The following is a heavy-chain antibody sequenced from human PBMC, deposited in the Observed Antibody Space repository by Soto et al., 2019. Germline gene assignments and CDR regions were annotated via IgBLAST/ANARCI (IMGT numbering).Heavy chain of an antibody. D-gene: IGHD6-19*01. Sequence: GESLKISCKGPGYSFTSYWIGWVRQMPGKGLEWMGIIYPGDSDTRYSPSFQGQVTISADKSISTAYLQWSSLKASDTAMYYCARHSIPPRGDSSGSIDYWGQGTLVTGSS. J-gene: IGHJ4*02. CDR3: ARHSIPPRGDSSGSIDY. V-gene: IGHV5-51*01. CDR2: IYPGDSDT. CDR1: GYSFTSYW.